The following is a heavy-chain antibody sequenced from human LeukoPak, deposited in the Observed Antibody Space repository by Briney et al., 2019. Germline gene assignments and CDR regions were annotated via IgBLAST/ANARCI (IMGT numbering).Heavy chain of an antibody. Sequence: ASVKVSCKASGYTFTSYGISWVRQAPGQGLEWMGWISGSNGNTNHAQKLQGRVTMTTDTSTSTAYMELRSLRSDDTAVYYCARDTDECSSSSCPLDAFDIWGQGTMVTVPS. CDR1: GYTFTSYG. D-gene: IGHD2-15*01. CDR2: ISGSNGNT. J-gene: IGHJ3*02. CDR3: ARDTDECSSSSCPLDAFDI. V-gene: IGHV1-18*01.